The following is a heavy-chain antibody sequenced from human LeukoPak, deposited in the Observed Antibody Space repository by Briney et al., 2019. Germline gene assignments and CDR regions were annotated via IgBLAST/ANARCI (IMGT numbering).Heavy chain of an antibody. J-gene: IGHJ4*02. V-gene: IGHV4-39*07. CDR1: GGSISSSSYY. CDR2: IYYSGST. Sequence: SETLSLTCTVSGGSISSSSYYWGWIRQPPGKGLEWIGSIYYSGSTYYNPSLKSRVTISVDTSKNQFSLKLSSVTAADTAVYYCAGDGAYYYDSSGYYWGQGTLVTVSS. CDR3: AGDGAYYYDSSGYY. D-gene: IGHD3-22*01.